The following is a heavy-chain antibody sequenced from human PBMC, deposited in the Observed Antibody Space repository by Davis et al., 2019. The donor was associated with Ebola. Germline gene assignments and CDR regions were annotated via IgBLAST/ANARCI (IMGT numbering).Heavy chain of an antibody. CDR1: GGFVSSGGYS. J-gene: IGHJ6*02. V-gene: IGHV4-61*08. Sequence: SETLSLTCAVSGGFVSSGGYSWSWVRQPPGKGLEWIGYYYYTGSTYYNPSLKSRVTISVDTSKNQFSLKLSSVTAADTAVYYCASSGDGYNPPRYYYYGMDVWGQGTTVTVSS. CDR2: YYYTGST. D-gene: IGHD5-24*01. CDR3: ASSGDGYNPPRYYYYGMDV.